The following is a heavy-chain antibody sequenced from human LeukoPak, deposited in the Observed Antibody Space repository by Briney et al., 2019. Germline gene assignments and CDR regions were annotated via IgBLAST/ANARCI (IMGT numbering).Heavy chain of an antibody. D-gene: IGHD1-26*01. CDR3: ARDWDIDY. J-gene: IGHJ4*02. Sequence: GGSLKLSCAASGFTFSRYWMTWVRQAPGKGLEWVANIKHDGSEKTYVDSVKGRFTISRDNAKNPLYLQMNSLRAEDTAVYYCARDWDIDYWGRGTLVTVSS. CDR2: IKHDGSEK. CDR1: GFTFSRYW. V-gene: IGHV3-7*01.